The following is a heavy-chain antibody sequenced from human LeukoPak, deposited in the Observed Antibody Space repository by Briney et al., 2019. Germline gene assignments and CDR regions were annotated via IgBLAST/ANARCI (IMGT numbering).Heavy chain of an antibody. Sequence: GGSLRLSCAASGFIFSNYGMHWVRQAPGKGLEWVAVIWYDGSNKYYADSVKGRFTISRDNSKNTLYLRMNSLRAEDTAVYYCARERYPTYYYDSSGYYFDLWGRGTLVTVSS. J-gene: IGHJ2*01. V-gene: IGHV3-33*01. D-gene: IGHD3-22*01. CDR3: ARERYPTYYYDSSGYYFDL. CDR2: IWYDGSNK. CDR1: GFIFSNYG.